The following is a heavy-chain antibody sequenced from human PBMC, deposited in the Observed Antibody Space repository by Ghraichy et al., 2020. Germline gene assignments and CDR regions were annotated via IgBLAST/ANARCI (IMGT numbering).Heavy chain of an antibody. CDR1: GYTFTGYY. CDR3: AREGGYSYGYPSDY. D-gene: IGHD5-18*01. V-gene: IGHV1-2*02. J-gene: IGHJ4*02. CDR2: INPNSGGT. Sequence: ASVKVSCKASGYTFTGYYMHWVRQAPGQGLEWMGWINPNSGGTNYAQKFQGRVTMTRDTSISTAYMELSRLRSDDTAVYYCAREGGYSYGYPSDYWGQGTLVTVSS.